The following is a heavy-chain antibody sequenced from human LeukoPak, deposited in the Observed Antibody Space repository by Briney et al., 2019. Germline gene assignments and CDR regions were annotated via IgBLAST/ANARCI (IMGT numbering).Heavy chain of an antibody. V-gene: IGHV3-23*01. D-gene: IGHD6-19*01. J-gene: IGHJ4*02. CDR3: AKDLYSSGWYPYYFDY. CDR2: ISGSGGST. CDR1: GFTFSSYA. Sequence: GSLRLSCAASGFTFSSYAMSWVRQAPGKGLEWVSAISGSGGSTYYADSVKGRFTISRDNSKNTLYLQMNSLRAEDTAVYYCAKDLYSSGWYPYYFDYWGQGTLVTVSS.